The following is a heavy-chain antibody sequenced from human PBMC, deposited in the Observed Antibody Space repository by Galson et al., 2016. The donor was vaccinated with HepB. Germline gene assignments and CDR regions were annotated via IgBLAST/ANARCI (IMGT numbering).Heavy chain of an antibody. CDR3: AKDVDFGDYGTFDY. CDR2: SSWDGGAT. D-gene: IGHD4-17*01. J-gene: IGHJ4*02. CDR1: GFTFDDYT. V-gene: IGHV3-43*01. Sequence: SLRLSCAASGFTFDDYTMHWVRQAPGKGLEWVSLSSWDGGATYYADSVKGRFTISRDSSKNSLFLQMNSLKTEDTALYYCAKDVDFGDYGTFDYWGQGTLVTVSS.